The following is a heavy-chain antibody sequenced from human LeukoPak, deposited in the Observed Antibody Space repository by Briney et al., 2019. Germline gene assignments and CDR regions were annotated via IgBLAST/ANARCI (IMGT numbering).Heavy chain of an antibody. V-gene: IGHV3-23*01. CDR1: GFTFSNYA. CDR2: IRGYDGGLST. CDR3: AKDPNGDYLGAFDF. Sequence: SGGSLRLSCAASGFTFSNYAMFWVRQAPGKGLEWVSAIRGYDGGLSTSYADSVKGRFTISRDNSKNTLYLQMNSLRAEDTAVYYCAKDPNGDYLGAFDFWGQGTMVTVSS. J-gene: IGHJ3*01. D-gene: IGHD4-17*01.